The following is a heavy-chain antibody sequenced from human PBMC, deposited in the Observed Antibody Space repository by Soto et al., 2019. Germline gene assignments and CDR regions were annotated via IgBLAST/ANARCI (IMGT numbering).Heavy chain of an antibody. J-gene: IGHJ3*02. V-gene: IGHV4-59*01. CDR3: ARSILNTGAYAFDI. D-gene: IGHD4-17*01. Sequence: SETLSLTCTVSGGFISSYYWTWIRQPPGKGLEWIGYVYYSGSTNSNPSLKSRVTISVDTSKNQFSLRLSSVTAADTAVYYCARSILNTGAYAFDIWGQGTMVTVSS. CDR2: VYYSGST. CDR1: GGFISSYY.